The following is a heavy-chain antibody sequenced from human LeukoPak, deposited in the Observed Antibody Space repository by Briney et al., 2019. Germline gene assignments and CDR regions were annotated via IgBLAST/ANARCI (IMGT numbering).Heavy chain of an antibody. Sequence: ASVKVSCKASGGTFSSYAISWVRQAPGQGLEWMGGIIPIFGTANYAQKFQGRVTITTDESTSTAYTELSSLRSEDTAVYYCATKSGSYTPFDYWGQGTLVTVSS. J-gene: IGHJ4*02. D-gene: IGHD1-26*01. CDR2: IIPIFGTA. CDR1: GGTFSSYA. V-gene: IGHV1-69*05. CDR3: ATKSGSYTPFDY.